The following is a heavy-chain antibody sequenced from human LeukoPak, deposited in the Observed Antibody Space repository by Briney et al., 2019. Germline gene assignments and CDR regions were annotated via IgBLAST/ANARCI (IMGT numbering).Heavy chain of an antibody. D-gene: IGHD2-2*01. CDR3: AKDYLGYCSSTSCHDAFDI. J-gene: IGHJ3*02. CDR1: GFTFSSYG. CDR2: IRYDGSNK. Sequence: PGGSLRLSCAASGFTFSSYGMHWVRQAPGKGLEWVAFIRYDGSNKYYADSVKGRFTISRDNSKNTLYPQMNSLRAEDTAVYYCAKDYLGYCSSTSCHDAFDIWGQGTMVTVSS. V-gene: IGHV3-30*02.